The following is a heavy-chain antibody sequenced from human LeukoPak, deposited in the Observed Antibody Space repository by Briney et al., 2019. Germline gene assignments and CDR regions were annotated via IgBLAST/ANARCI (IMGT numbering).Heavy chain of an antibody. J-gene: IGHJ4*02. Sequence: GGSLRLSCAASGFTFSSYGMHWVRQAPGKGLEWVAVIPYDGSNKYYADSVKGRYTISRDNSKNTLYLQMNSLRAEDTAVYYCAKGLRYFDWPFDYWGQGTLVTVSS. D-gene: IGHD3-9*01. CDR1: GFTFSSYG. V-gene: IGHV3-30*18. CDR3: AKGLRYFDWPFDY. CDR2: IPYDGSNK.